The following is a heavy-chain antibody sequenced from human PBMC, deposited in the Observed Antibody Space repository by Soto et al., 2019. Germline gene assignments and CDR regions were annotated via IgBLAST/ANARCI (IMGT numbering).Heavy chain of an antibody. D-gene: IGHD1-26*01. CDR3: ARPRSTTPAVWYFDL. CDR1: GDFISSHY. CDR2: VYHNGKT. J-gene: IGHJ2*01. Sequence: QVQLQESGPGLVKPSETLSLTCTVSGDFISSHYWSWIRQPPGKGLEWIGDVYHNGKTDSNPSLKSRVTISMDTSKNQISLSLPSVTAADTSVYYCARPRSTTPAVWYFDLWGRGTLVTVSS. V-gene: IGHV4-59*08.